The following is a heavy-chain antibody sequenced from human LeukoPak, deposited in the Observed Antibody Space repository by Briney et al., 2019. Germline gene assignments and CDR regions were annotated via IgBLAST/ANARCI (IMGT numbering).Heavy chain of an antibody. CDR3: ASQYYYDSSGYQRHAFDI. CDR2: INPSGGST. J-gene: IGHJ3*02. D-gene: IGHD3-22*01. CDR1: GYTFTSYY. V-gene: IGHV1-46*01. Sequence: ASVKVFCKASGYTFTSYYIHWVRQAPGQGLEWMGIINPSGGSTSYAQKFQGRVTMTRDTSTSTVYMELSSLRSEDTAVYYCASQYYYDSSGYQRHAFDIWGQGTMVTVSS.